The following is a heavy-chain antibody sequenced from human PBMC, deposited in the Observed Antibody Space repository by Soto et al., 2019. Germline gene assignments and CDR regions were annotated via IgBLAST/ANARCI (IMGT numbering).Heavy chain of an antibody. CDR3: GGAWVVVTAPDY. D-gene: IGHD2-21*02. V-gene: IGHV1-3*05. Sequence: QVQLVQSGAEEKKPGASVKVSCKASGYTFTSYAMHWVRQAPGQRLEWMGWINAGNGNTKYSQKFQGRVTITRDTTARTADMELSSQRSEDTAVYCCGGAWVVVTAPDYWGQGTLVTVSS. J-gene: IGHJ4*02. CDR1: GYTFTSYA. CDR2: INAGNGNT.